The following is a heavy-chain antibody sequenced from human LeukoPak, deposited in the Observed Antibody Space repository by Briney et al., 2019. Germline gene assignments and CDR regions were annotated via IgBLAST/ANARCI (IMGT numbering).Heavy chain of an antibody. CDR2: ISYTGTYI. Sequence: GGSLRLSCAASAFSLNAYNMNWVRQAPGKGLEWVSSISYTGTYIYYADSVKGRFTISRDNAQNSLYLQMNSLRAEDTAIYYCVRDRGTYRPIDYWGQGTLVAVSS. CDR3: VRDRGTYRPIDY. D-gene: IGHD1-26*01. V-gene: IGHV3-21*04. CDR1: AFSLNAYN. J-gene: IGHJ4*02.